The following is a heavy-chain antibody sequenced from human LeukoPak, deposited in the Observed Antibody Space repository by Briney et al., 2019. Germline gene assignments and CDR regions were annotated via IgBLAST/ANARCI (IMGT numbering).Heavy chain of an antibody. D-gene: IGHD3-10*02. Sequence: GGSLRHSCATSGFTFSSYAMSWVRQTPGKGLEWVSAITGSGGRPYYADSVKGRFTISRDNSKTTLYLQMDSLRAGDTAVYYCAELGITMIGGVWGKGTTVTISS. CDR2: ITGSGGRP. J-gene: IGHJ6*04. CDR1: GFTFSSYA. V-gene: IGHV3-23*01. CDR3: AELGITMIGGV.